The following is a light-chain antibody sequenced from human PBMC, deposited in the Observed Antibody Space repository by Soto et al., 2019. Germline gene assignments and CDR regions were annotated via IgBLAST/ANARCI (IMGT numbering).Light chain of an antibody. J-gene: IGKJ1*01. CDR1: QSVSSSY. Sequence: PGERATLSCRASQSVSSSYLAWYQQKPGQAPRLLIYDTSYRATGIPARFSGSGSGTEFILTITSLQSEDSAVYYCQEYNTWPWTFGQGTKVDIK. V-gene: IGKV3D-15*01. CDR3: QEYNTWPWT. CDR2: DTS.